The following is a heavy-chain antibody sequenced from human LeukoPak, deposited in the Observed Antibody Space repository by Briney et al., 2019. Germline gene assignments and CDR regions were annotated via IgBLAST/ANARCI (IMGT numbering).Heavy chain of an antibody. CDR2: IYHSGST. CDR1: GYSISSGYY. V-gene: IGHV4-38-2*01. CDR3: ARLRSGLNWFDP. D-gene: IGHD3-3*01. J-gene: IGHJ5*02. Sequence: SETLSPTCALSGYSISSGYYWGWIRQPPGKGLEWIGSIYHSGSTYYNPSLKSRVTISVDTSKNQFSLKLSSVTAADTAVYYCARLRSGLNWFDPWGQGTLVTVSS.